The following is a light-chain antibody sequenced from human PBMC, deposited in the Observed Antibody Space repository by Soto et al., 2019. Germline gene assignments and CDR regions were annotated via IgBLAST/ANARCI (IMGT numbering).Light chain of an antibody. CDR3: QSFDTSLNGWV. CDR1: SSNIGAGYD. J-gene: IGLJ3*02. V-gene: IGLV1-40*01. CDR2: SNS. Sequence: QAVVTQPPSVSGAPGQRVTVSCTGSSSNIGAGYDVHWYQQLPGTAPKLVIHSNSDRPSGDPDRFSGSKSATSASLAITGLQAEDEADYYCQSFDTSLNGWVFGGGTKLTVL.